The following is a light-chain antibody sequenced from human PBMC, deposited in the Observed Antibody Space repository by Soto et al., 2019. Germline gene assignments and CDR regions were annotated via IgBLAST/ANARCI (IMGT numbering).Light chain of an antibody. Sequence: DIQMTQSPSSLSASVGDRVTITCRASQSSSRYLHWYQQKPGKAPKLLIYKASSLESGVPSRFSGSGSGTEFTLTINSLEPDDFATYYCQQYNSYPMYTFGQGTKVDI. CDR1: QSSSRY. CDR2: KAS. J-gene: IGKJ2*01. CDR3: QQYNSYPMYT. V-gene: IGKV1-5*03.